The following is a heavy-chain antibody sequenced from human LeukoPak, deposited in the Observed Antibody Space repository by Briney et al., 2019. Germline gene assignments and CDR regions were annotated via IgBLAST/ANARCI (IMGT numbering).Heavy chain of an antibody. Sequence: ASVTVSCRASGGTFSSYAISWVRQAPGQGLEWMGRIIPILGIANYAQKFQGRVTITADKSTSTAYMELSSLRSEDTAVYYCARGVIAAAGATFDYWGQGTLVTVSS. CDR3: ARGVIAAAGATFDY. CDR2: IIPILGIA. V-gene: IGHV1-69*04. D-gene: IGHD6-13*01. CDR1: GGTFSSYA. J-gene: IGHJ4*02.